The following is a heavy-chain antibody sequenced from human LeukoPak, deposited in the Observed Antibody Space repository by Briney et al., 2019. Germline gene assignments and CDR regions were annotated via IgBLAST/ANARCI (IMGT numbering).Heavy chain of an antibody. D-gene: IGHD6-13*01. V-gene: IGHV3-11*04. CDR3: ARDSDDRSWNGLFDY. J-gene: IGHJ4*02. Sequence: GGSLRLSCVASGFTFSDYYLNWIRQAPGKGLEWVSSISGSGNTIYYTDSVRGRFTISRDNAKNSLYLQMNSLRAEDTAVYYCARDSDDRSWNGLFDYWGQGTLVTVSS. CDR1: GFTFSDYY. CDR2: ISGSGNTI.